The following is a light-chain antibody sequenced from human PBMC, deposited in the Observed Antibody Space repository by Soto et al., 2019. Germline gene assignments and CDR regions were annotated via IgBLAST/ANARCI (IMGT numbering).Light chain of an antibody. CDR1: SGSIASNY. Sequence: NFMLTQPHSVSESPGKTVTISCTRSSGSIASNYVQWYQQRPGSAPTTPIYEDDQRPSGVPDRFSGSIDRSSNSASLTISGLKTEDEADYYCQSYDSSNPVVFGGGTKLTV. J-gene: IGLJ2*01. CDR3: QSYDSSNPVV. V-gene: IGLV6-57*04. CDR2: EDD.